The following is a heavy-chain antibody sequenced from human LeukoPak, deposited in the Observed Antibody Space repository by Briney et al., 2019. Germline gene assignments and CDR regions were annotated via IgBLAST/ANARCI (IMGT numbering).Heavy chain of an antibody. CDR1: GYTFTSYD. D-gene: IGHD3-3*02. J-gene: IGHJ4*02. V-gene: IGHV1-8*01. Sequence: ASVKVSWKASGYTFTSYDISWVRQATGQGLEWMGWMNPNSGNTGYAQKFQGRVTMTRNTSISTAYMELSSLRSEDTAVYYCARGIFLTPDNDYWGQGTLVTVSS. CDR2: MNPNSGNT. CDR3: ARGIFLTPDNDY.